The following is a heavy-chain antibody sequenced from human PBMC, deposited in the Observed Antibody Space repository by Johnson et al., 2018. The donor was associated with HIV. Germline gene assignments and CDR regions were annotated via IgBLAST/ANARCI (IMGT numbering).Heavy chain of an antibody. J-gene: IGHJ3*02. CDR3: ARGPLFYYSSGLWAFDI. D-gene: IGHD3-10*01. CDR2: ISDDVSST. Sequence: VQLVESGGGVVRPGRSLRLSCAASGFTFSSFAMHWVRQAPGKGLEWVALISDDVSSTFYVDSVKGRFTISRDNANNTLYLQMSGLSAEDTAVYYCARGPLFYYSSGLWAFDIWGQGTMVTVSS. V-gene: IGHV3-30*04. CDR1: GFTFSSFA.